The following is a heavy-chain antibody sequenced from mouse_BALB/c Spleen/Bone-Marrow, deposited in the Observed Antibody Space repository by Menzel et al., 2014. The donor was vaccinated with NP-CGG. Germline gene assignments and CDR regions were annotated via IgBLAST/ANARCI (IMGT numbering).Heavy chain of an antibody. CDR1: GFDFSRYW. Sequence: EVKLVESGSGLVQPGGSLKLSCAASGFDFSRYWMSWVRQAPGKGLEWIGEINPDSSTINYTPSLKDKFIISRDNAKNALFLRLNKVRSEDTALYYCARLDYYGSLNYWGQGTTLTVSS. CDR3: ARLDYYGSLNY. CDR2: INPDSSTI. J-gene: IGHJ2*01. V-gene: IGHV4-1*02. D-gene: IGHD1-2*01.